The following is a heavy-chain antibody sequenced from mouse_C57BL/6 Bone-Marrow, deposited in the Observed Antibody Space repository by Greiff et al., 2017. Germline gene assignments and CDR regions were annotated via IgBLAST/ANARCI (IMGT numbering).Heavy chain of an antibody. Sequence: EVHLVESGGGLVQPGESLKLSCESNEYEFPSHDMSWVRKTPEKRLELVAAINRDGGSTYYPDTMERRFIISRDNTKKTLYLQMSSLRSEDTALYYCARWGPYDYPFAYWGQGTLVTVSA. CDR3: ARWGPYDYPFAY. CDR1: EYEFPSHD. D-gene: IGHD2-4*01. V-gene: IGHV5-2*01. J-gene: IGHJ3*01. CDR2: INRDGGST.